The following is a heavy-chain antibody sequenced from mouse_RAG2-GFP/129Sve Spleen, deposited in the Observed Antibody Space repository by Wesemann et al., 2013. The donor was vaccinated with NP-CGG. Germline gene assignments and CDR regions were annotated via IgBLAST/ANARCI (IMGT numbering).Heavy chain of an antibody. D-gene: IGHD2-14*01. Sequence: VLQAPGKGLKWMGWINTYTGEPTYADDFKGRFAFSLETSASTAYLQINNLKNEDMATYFCARPWGYDDVYFDYWGQGTTLTVSS. CDR2: INTYTGEP. V-gene: IGHV9-1*02. CDR3: ARPWGYDDVYFDY. J-gene: IGHJ2*01.